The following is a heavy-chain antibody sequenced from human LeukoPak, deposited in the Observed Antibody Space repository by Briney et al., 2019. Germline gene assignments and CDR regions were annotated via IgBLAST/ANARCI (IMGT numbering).Heavy chain of an antibody. J-gene: IGHJ3*01. V-gene: IGHV5-51*01. D-gene: IGHD3-22*01. CDR1: GYSFTTYW. CDR2: IYPDDSDT. Sequence: GESLKISCKGSGYSFTTYWIAWVRQLPGKGLELMGIIYPDDSDTRYSPSFQGQVTISADKSLSIAYFQWSSLKASDTAMYYCARPNITSYYDSRGYDAFDVWGQGTMVIVSS. CDR3: ARPNITSYYDSRGYDAFDV.